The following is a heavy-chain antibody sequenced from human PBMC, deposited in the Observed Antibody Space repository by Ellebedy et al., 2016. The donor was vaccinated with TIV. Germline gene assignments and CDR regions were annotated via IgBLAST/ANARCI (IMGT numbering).Heavy chain of an antibody. CDR2: IYSGGST. Sequence: PGGSLRLSCAASGFTVSSNYMSWVRQAPGKGLEWVSVIYSGGSTYYADSVKGRFTISRDNSKNTLYLQMNSLRAEDTAVYYCAREGEYSSSYGMDVWGQGTTVTVSS. J-gene: IGHJ6*02. V-gene: IGHV3-53*01. CDR3: AREGEYSSSYGMDV. D-gene: IGHD6-6*01. CDR1: GFTVSSNY.